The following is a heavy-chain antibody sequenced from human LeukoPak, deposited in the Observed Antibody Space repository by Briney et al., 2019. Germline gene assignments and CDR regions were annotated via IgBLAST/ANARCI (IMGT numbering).Heavy chain of an antibody. CDR2: ISYDGSNK. D-gene: IGHD6-19*01. V-gene: IGHV3-30*18. CDR3: AKDLSVVRQWLVLGDY. CDR1: GFTFSSYG. Sequence: GRSLRLSCAASGFTFSSYGMHWVRQAPGKGLEWVAVISYDGSNKYYADSVKGRFTISRDNSKNTLYLQMNSLRAEDTAVYYCAKDLSVVRQWLVLGDYWGQGTLVTVS. J-gene: IGHJ4*02.